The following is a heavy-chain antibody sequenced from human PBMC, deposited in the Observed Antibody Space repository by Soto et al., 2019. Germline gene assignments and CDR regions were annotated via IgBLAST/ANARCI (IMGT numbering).Heavy chain of an antibody. J-gene: IGHJ2*01. D-gene: IGHD3-10*01. CDR2: IHYSGNS. CDR1: GASLTTTY. CDR3: ARGDGDHADL. V-gene: IGHV4-59*01. Sequence: PPENLRLTSTVSGASLTTTYWSWIRQPPGKGLEWIGYIHYSGNSFYNPSLKSRVTMSVDTSKNQFSLRLTSVTAADTAVYFCARGDGDHADL.